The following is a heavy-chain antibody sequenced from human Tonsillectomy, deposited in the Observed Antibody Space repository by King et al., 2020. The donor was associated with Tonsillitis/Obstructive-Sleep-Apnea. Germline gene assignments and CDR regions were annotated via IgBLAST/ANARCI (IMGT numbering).Heavy chain of an antibody. CDR2: IYYSAST. D-gene: IGHD4-17*01. V-gene: IGHV4-31*03. CDR3: ASEVTTGAYDY. CDR1: GGSISSGGYY. Sequence: QLQESGPGLVKPSQTLSLTCTVSGGSISSGGYYWSWIRQHPGKGLEWIGYIYYSASTYYNPSLKSRVTISLDASKNQFSLKLSSVTAAATAVYYCASEVTTGAYDYWGQGTLVTVSS. J-gene: IGHJ4*02.